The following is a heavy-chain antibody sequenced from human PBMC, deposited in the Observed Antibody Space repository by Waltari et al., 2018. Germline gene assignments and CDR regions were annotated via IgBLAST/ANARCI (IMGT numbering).Heavy chain of an antibody. V-gene: IGHV2-5*02. D-gene: IGHD5-18*01. CDR1: GFSLTTTGVG. CDR3: AHRALADTAMGWDFGSWDY. Sequence: QISLKESGPTLLKPTQTLTVTCSFSGFSLTTTGVGVGWIRQPQGKALEWLAVIYWDNDKRYSPSLRNRLTITKDTSRNQVVLTMSNVDPVDTATYFCAHRALADTAMGWDFGSWDYWGQGALVTVSS. CDR2: IYWDNDK. J-gene: IGHJ4*02.